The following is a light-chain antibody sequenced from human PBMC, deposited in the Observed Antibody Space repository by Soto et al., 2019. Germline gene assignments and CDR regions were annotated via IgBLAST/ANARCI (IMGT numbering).Light chain of an antibody. V-gene: IGKV3-11*01. CDR3: QWRSDWPPRLT. Sequence: EVVLTQSPATLSLSPGERATLSCRASESIGNYLAWYQHKLGQAPNHLIYDASHRAIGIPGSFSGDGSGTEFDLRSSGLEPEDFGVYYCQWRSDWPPRLTFGGGTKGEIK. CDR2: DAS. J-gene: IGKJ4*01. CDR1: ESIGNY.